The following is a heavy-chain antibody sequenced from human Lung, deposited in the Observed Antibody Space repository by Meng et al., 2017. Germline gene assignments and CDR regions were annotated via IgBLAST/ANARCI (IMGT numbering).Heavy chain of an antibody. Sequence: VQHQQGGAGLLKPSETLALPCVVSGGSFSDYYWSWIRQPPGKGLEWIGEINHSGSTNYNPSLESRATISVDTSQNNLSLKLSSVTAADSAVYYCARGPTTMAHDFDYWGQGTLVTVSS. CDR2: INHSGST. V-gene: IGHV4-34*01. CDR1: GGSFSDYY. D-gene: IGHD4-11*01. CDR3: ARGPTTMAHDFDY. J-gene: IGHJ4*02.